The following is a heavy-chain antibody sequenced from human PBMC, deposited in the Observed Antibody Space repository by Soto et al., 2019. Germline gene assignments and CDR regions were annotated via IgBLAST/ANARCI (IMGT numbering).Heavy chain of an antibody. J-gene: IGHJ4*02. CDR1: GFTFSSYA. D-gene: IGHD2-2*01. V-gene: IGHV3-23*01. Sequence: RLSCAASGFTFSSYAMSWVRQAPGKGLEWVSAISGSGGSTYYADSMKGRFTISRDNSKNTLYLQMNSLRAEDTAVYYCAKTIRWIGYCSSTSCPYYFDYWGQGTLVTVSS. CDR3: AKTIRWIGYCSSTSCPYYFDY. CDR2: ISGSGGST.